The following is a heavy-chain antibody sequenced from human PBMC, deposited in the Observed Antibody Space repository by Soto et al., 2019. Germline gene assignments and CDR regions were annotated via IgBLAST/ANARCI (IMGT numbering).Heavy chain of an antibody. Sequence: QVQLVQSGAEVKKPGASVKVSCKASGYTFTGHYMHWVRQAPGQGLEWMGWINPDSGGTEYAQKFQDRVTMTRDTSINTAYMEVSRLTSDDTAVYYCARAPPPYCASNSCYLSYSYYGMDVWGQGTTVTVSS. CDR2: INPDSGGT. V-gene: IGHV1-2*02. CDR3: ARAPPPYCASNSCYLSYSYYGMDV. J-gene: IGHJ6*02. CDR1: GYTFTGHY. D-gene: IGHD2-2*01.